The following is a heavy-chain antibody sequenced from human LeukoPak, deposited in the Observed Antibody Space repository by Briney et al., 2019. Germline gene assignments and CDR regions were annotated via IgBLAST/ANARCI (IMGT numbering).Heavy chain of an antibody. V-gene: IGHV3-7*01. Sequence: GGSLRLSCAASGFTFSSYWMSWVRQAPGKGLEWVANIKHDGSEKYYVDSVKGRFTISRDNAKNSLYLQMNSLRAEDTAVYYCARDSSYYDFWSGYYTGAFDIWGQGTMVTVSS. CDR2: IKHDGSEK. CDR1: GFTFSSYW. D-gene: IGHD3-3*01. J-gene: IGHJ3*02. CDR3: ARDSSYYDFWSGYYTGAFDI.